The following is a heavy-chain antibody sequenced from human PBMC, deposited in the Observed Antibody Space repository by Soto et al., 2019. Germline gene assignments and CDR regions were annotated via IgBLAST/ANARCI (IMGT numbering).Heavy chain of an antibody. Sequence: GASVKVSCKASGYTFTGYYMHWVRQAPGQGLEWMGWINPNSGGTNYAQKFQGWVTMTRDTSISTAHMELSRLRSDDTAVYYCARSITMVRGVIRRIVVYYFDYWGQGTLVTVSS. CDR2: INPNSGGT. CDR3: ARSITMVRGVIRRIVVYYFDY. D-gene: IGHD3-10*01. CDR1: GYTFTGYY. J-gene: IGHJ4*02. V-gene: IGHV1-2*04.